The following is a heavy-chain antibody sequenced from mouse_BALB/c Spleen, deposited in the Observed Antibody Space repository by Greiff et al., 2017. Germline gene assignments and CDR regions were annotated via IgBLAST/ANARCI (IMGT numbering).Heavy chain of an antibody. CDR3: ARGYYDGGRFAY. D-gene: IGHD1-1*01. CDR2: IDPANGNT. CDR1: GFNIKDTY. V-gene: IGHV14-3*02. Sequence: EVQLQQSGAELVKPGASVKLSCTASGFNIKDTYMHWVKQRPEQGLEWIGRIDPANGNTKYDPKFQGKATITADTSSNTAYLQLSSLTSEDTAVYYCARGYYDGGRFAYWGQGTLVTVSA. J-gene: IGHJ3*01.